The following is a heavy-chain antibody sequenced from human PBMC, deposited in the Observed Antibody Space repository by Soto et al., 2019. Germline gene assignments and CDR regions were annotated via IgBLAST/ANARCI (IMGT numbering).Heavy chain of an antibody. CDR3: ARRLLDYYYYYGMDV. Sequence: QVQLVESGGGVVQPGRSLRLSCAASGFTFSSYAMHWVRQAPGKGLEWVAVISYDGSNKYYADYVKGRFTISRDNSKNPLYLQMNSLRAEDTAVYYCARRLLDYYYYYGMDVWGQGTTVTVSS. CDR1: GFTFSSYA. CDR2: ISYDGSNK. D-gene: IGHD4-17*01. V-gene: IGHV3-30-3*01. J-gene: IGHJ6*02.